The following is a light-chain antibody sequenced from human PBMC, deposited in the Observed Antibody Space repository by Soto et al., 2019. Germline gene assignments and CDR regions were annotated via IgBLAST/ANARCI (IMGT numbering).Light chain of an antibody. J-gene: IGLJ1*01. CDR1: SSDVGGYNY. CDR3: SSYTSSSTRA. CDR2: EVS. V-gene: IGLV2-14*01. Sequence: QSALTQPASVSGSPGQSITISCTGTSSDVGGYNYVSWYQQHPGKAPKLMIYEVSNRPSGVSNRFSGSKSRNTASLTISGLQADDEAEYYCSSYTSSSTRAFGIGTK.